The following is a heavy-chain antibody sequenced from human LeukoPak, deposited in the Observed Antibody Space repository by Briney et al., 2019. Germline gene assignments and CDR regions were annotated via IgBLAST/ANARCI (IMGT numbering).Heavy chain of an antibody. CDR3: ARDRSSGGGSFDY. Sequence: GGSLRLSYAASGFTFSTYVMHWVRQAPGKELEWVALIWYDESNEYYADSVKGRFTVSRDNSKNTLYLQMNSLRAEDTAVYYCARDRSSGGGSFDYWGQGTLVTVSS. D-gene: IGHD6-19*01. CDR2: IWYDESNE. CDR1: GFTFSTYV. J-gene: IGHJ4*02. V-gene: IGHV3-30*02.